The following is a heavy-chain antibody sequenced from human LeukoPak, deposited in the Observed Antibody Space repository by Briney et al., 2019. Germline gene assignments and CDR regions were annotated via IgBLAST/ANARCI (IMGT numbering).Heavy chain of an antibody. Sequence: PGGSLRLSCAASGFTFSTYWIHWVRQAPGEGLVWVSRINSDGGNTVYADSAKGRFTISRDNVKNTVYLQMNSLRAEDTAVYYCAREAYSNYAYDMWGQGTMVIVSS. CDR3: AREAYSNYAYDM. V-gene: IGHV3-74*01. J-gene: IGHJ3*02. CDR2: INSDGGNT. D-gene: IGHD6-13*01. CDR1: GFTFSTYW.